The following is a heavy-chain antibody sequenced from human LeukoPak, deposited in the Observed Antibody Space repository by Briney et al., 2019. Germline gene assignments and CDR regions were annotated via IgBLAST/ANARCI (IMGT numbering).Heavy chain of an antibody. J-gene: IGHJ3*02. CDR3: AREGLDAFDI. CDR1: GGSISSSSYY. D-gene: IGHD3/OR15-3a*01. V-gene: IGHV4-39*02. CDR2: IYYSGTT. Sequence: SETLSLTCTVSGGSISSSSYYWDWIRQPPGKGLEWIGSIYYSGTTYYNPSLKSRVTISVDTSKKQFSLKLSSVTATDTAVYYCAREGLDAFDIWGQGTMVTVSS.